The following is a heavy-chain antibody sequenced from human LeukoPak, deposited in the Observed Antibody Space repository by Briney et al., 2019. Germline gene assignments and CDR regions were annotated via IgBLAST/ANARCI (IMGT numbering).Heavy chain of an antibody. Sequence: SETLSLTCTVSGGPISSYYWSWIRQPPGKGLEWIGYIYYSGSTNYNPSLKSRVTISVDTSKNQFSLKLSSVTAADTAVYYCARAPFLYDFWSGTPRNWYFDLWGRGTLVTVSS. V-gene: IGHV4-59*01. J-gene: IGHJ2*01. CDR2: IYYSGST. D-gene: IGHD3-3*01. CDR3: ARAPFLYDFWSGTPRNWYFDL. CDR1: GGPISSYY.